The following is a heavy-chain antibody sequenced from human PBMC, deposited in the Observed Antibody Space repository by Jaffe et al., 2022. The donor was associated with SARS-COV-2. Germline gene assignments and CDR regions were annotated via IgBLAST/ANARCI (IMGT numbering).Heavy chain of an antibody. D-gene: IGHD3-22*01. Sequence: QVQLQESGPGLVKPSETLSLTCTVSGYSISSGYYWGWIRQPPGKGLEWIGSIYHSGSTYYNPSLKSRVTISVDTSKNQFSLKLSSVTAADTAVYYCARETMIVVVVDAFDIWGQGTMVTVSS. CDR1: GYSISSGYY. CDR3: ARETMIVVVVDAFDI. J-gene: IGHJ3*02. V-gene: IGHV4-38-2*02. CDR2: IYHSGST.